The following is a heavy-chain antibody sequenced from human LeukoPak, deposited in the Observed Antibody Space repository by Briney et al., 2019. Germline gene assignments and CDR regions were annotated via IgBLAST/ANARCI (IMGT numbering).Heavy chain of an antibody. D-gene: IGHD3-22*01. J-gene: IGHJ5*02. V-gene: IGHV1-69*13. CDR2: ISPILGPA. CDR1: GNTFTSYT. CDR3: ARAGLDYYDSSGSWFDP. Sequence: SVKVSCKTSGNTFTSYTLNWVRQAPGQGLEWMGGISPILGPANYAPKFQGRVTITADESTNTAYMELSSLRAEDTAVYYCARAGLDYYDSSGSWFDPWGQRTLVTVSS.